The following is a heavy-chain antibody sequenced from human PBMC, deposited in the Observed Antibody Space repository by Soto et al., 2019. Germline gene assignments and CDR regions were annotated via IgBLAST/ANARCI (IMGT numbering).Heavy chain of an antibody. D-gene: IGHD5-12*01. CDR1: GFTFSSYG. CDR2: ISYDGSNK. V-gene: IGHV3-30*18. J-gene: IGHJ6*02. CDR3: AKDRGDGYNGDYYGMDV. Sequence: QVQLVESGGGVVQPGRSLRLSCAASGFTFSSYGMHWVRQAPGKGLEWVAVISYDGSNKYYADSVKGRFTISRDNSKNTLYLQMNSLRAEDTAVYYCAKDRGDGYNGDYYGMDVWGQGTTVTVSS.